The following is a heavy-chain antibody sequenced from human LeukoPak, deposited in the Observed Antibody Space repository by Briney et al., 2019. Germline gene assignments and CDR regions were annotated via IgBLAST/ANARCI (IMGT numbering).Heavy chain of an antibody. CDR2: INTNTGNP. V-gene: IGHV7-4-1*02. CDR1: GYTFTSYY. CDR3: GTTANWGSPPFDY. J-gene: IGHJ4*02. D-gene: IGHD7-27*01. Sequence: ASVKVSCKASGYTFTSYYMHWVRQAPGQGLEWMGWINTNTGNPTYAQGFTGRFVFSLDTSVSTAYLQISSLKAEDTAVYYCGTTANWGSPPFDYWGQGTLVTVSS.